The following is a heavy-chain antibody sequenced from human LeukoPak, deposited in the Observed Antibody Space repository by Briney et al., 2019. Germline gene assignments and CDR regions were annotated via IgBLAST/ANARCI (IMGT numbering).Heavy chain of an antibody. CDR2: ISSSSSYI. CDR3: AKGAGPAPTIDDFFQH. CDR1: GFTFSSYS. Sequence: PGGSLRLSCAASGFTFSSYSMNWVRQAPGKGLEWVSSISSSSSYIYYADSMKGRFTISRDNSKNSLYLQMNSLRTEDTALYYCAKGAGPAPTIDDFFQHWGQGTLVTVSS. V-gene: IGHV3-21*04. J-gene: IGHJ1*01. D-gene: IGHD3-9*01.